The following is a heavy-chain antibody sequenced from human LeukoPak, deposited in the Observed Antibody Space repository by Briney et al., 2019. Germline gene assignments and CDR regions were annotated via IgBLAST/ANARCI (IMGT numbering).Heavy chain of an antibody. J-gene: IGHJ4*02. CDR3: ATIKRGNIFGYFDF. CDR1: GASMNTHY. D-gene: IGHD5-18*01. V-gene: IGHV4-59*11. Sequence: SETLSLTCAVSGASMNTHYWSWIRQPPGKGLEWIGYMLDTVTTKDNPSLKSRFTLSADTSKNQFSLRLTSVTAAGTAVYYCATIKRGNIFGYFDFWGQGIPVTVSS. CDR2: MLDTVTT.